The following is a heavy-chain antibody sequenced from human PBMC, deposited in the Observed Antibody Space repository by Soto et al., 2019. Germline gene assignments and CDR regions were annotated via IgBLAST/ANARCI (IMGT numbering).Heavy chain of an antibody. CDR1: GGSFSGYY. V-gene: IGHV4-34*01. D-gene: IGHD3-16*01. J-gene: IGHJ5*02. CDR3: VRGLPGGSPGFDP. CDR2: INHSGST. Sequence: QVQLQQWGAGLLKPSETLSLTCAVYGGSFSGYYWSWIRQPPGKGLEWIGEINHSGSTNYNPSLKSRVTISVDTSKNQFSLKLSSVTAADTAVYYCVRGLPGGSPGFDPWGQGTLVTVSS.